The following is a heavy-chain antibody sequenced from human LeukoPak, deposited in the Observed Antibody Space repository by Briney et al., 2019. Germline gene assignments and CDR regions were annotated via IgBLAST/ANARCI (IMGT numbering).Heavy chain of an antibody. Sequence: PGGSLRLSCAASGFTFSSYSMNWVRLAPGKGLEWVSSISSSSRYIYFADSLKGRFTISRDNSKNTLYLQMNSLRAEDTAVYYCAKDLYYYGSGSPGWFDPWGQGTLVTVSS. V-gene: IGHV3-21*01. CDR3: AKDLYYYGSGSPGWFDP. D-gene: IGHD3-10*01. J-gene: IGHJ5*02. CDR1: GFTFSSYS. CDR2: ISSSSRYI.